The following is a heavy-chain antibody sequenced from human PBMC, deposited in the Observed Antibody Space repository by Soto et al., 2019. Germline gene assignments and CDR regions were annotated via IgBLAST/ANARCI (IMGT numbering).Heavy chain of an antibody. CDR1: GGSINGYY. CDR3: ARQEAVPGTPFDS. Sequence: QVHLQESGPGLVKPSETLSLTCTVSGGSINGYYWNWIRQTPGKGLEWLGYIYFSGSTQYNPSLKPRLTISLDTSKKQFSLKLSSVTAADTAVYYCARQEAVPGTPFDSWGQGTLVAVSS. J-gene: IGHJ4*02. V-gene: IGHV4-59*01. D-gene: IGHD6-19*01. CDR2: IYFSGST.